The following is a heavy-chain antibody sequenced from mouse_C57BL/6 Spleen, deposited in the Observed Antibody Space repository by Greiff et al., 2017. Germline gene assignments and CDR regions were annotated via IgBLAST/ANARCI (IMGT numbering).Heavy chain of an antibody. CDR2: IYPGDGDT. V-gene: IGHV1-82*01. Sequence: VQLQQSGPELVKPGASVKISCKASGYAFSSSWMNWVKQRPGKGLEWIGRIYPGDGDTNYNGKFKGKATLTADKSSSTAYMQLSSLTSEDSAVYFCAREGSYYYGSSPFAWWGQGTLVTVSA. D-gene: IGHD1-1*01. CDR3: AREGSYYYGSSPFAW. J-gene: IGHJ3*01. CDR1: GYAFSSSW.